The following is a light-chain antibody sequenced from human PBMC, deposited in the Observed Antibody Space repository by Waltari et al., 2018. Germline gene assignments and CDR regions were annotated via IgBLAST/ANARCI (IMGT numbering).Light chain of an antibody. V-gene: IGLV2-14*03. CDR3: SSYTTRGTWV. J-gene: IGLJ3*02. CDR2: DVS. Sequence: QSALTQPASVSGSPGQSITFSCTGAFSAVGAYDYASWYQQLPGRAPTLLIYDVSHRPSGVSDRLSGSKSGNTASLTISGLQPEDEADYYCSSYTTRGTWVFGGGTKLTVL. CDR1: FSAVGAYDY.